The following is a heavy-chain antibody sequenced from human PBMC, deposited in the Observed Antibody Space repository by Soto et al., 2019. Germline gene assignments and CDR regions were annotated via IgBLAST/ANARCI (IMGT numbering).Heavy chain of an antibody. CDR2: IYPGDSDT. J-gene: IGHJ6*02. D-gene: IGHD3-22*01. CDR3: ARKPRDSWLFYYYGMDV. Sequence: RGESLKISCKGSGYSFTSYWIGWVRQMPGKGLEWMGIIYPGDSDTRYSPSFQGQVTISADKSISTAYLQWSSLKASDTAMYYCARKPRDSWLFYYYGMDVWGQGTTVTVSS. CDR1: GYSFTSYW. V-gene: IGHV5-51*01.